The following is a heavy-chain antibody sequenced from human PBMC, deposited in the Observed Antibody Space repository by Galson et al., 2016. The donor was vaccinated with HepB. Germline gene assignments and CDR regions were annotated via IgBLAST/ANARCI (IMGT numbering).Heavy chain of an antibody. Sequence: SETLSLTCTVSGGSISSSSYYWGWIRQPPGKGLEWIGSIYYSGSTYYNPSLQSRVTISVDTSKNQFSLKVSSVTAADTAVYPCARRFRYTYGPPYGRDVWGQGTTVTVSS. CDR1: GGSISSSSYY. CDR3: ARRFRYTYGPPYGRDV. J-gene: IGHJ6*02. CDR2: IYYSGST. V-gene: IGHV4-39*01. D-gene: IGHD5-18*01.